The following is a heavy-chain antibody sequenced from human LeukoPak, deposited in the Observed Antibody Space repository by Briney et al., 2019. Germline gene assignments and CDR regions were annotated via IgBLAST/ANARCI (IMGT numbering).Heavy chain of an antibody. D-gene: IGHD2-15*01. Sequence: GGSLRLSCAASGFTFSSYAFNWVRQAPGKGLEWVSAISGSGGSTYYADSVKGRFTIYRDNFKNMLYLQMSSLRAEDTAVYYCARTAASAATSYWGQGTLVTVSS. J-gene: IGHJ4*02. CDR3: ARTAASAATSY. CDR1: GFTFSSYA. V-gene: IGHV3-23*01. CDR2: ISGSGGST.